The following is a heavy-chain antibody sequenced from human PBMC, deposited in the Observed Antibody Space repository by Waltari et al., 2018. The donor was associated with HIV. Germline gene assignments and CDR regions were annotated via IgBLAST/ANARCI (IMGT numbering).Heavy chain of an antibody. D-gene: IGHD4-4*01. Sequence: EVQLVESGGGLVQPGRSLRLSCRTFGFYFSDYAVPWFRQTPGKGLEWVGFIRITDYGGTTKYAPSVKGRFTISRDDSKSIAYLQMNSLKTEDTGVYYCARDWDYSNSYFYDGMDVWGQGTTVTVSS. CDR3: ARDWDYSNSYFYDGMDV. CDR1: GFYFSDYA. J-gene: IGHJ6*02. CDR2: IRITDYGGTT. V-gene: IGHV3-49*03.